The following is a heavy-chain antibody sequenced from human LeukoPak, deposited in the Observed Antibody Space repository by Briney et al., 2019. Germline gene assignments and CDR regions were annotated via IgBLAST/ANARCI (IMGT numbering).Heavy chain of an antibody. J-gene: IGHJ5*02. D-gene: IGHD4-17*01. CDR1: GYSISSGYY. CDR2: IYHSGST. V-gene: IGHV4-38-2*02. Sequence: PSETLSLTCTVSGYSISSGYYWGWIRQPPGKGLEWIGSIYHSGSTYYNPSLKSRVTISVDTSKNQFSLKLTSVTAADTAVYYCARRLRQNLFDPWGQGTLVTVSS. CDR3: ARRLRQNLFDP.